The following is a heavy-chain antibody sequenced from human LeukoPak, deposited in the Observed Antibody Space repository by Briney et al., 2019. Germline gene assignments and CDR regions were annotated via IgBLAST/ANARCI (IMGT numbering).Heavy chain of an antibody. Sequence: GGSLRLSCAASGFTFSSYAMSWVRQAPGKGLEWVSAISGSGGSTYYADSVKGRFTISRDNSKNTLYLQMNSLRAEDTALYYCAKSHYDILTGAPDYWGQGTLVTVSS. J-gene: IGHJ4*02. V-gene: IGHV3-23*01. D-gene: IGHD3-9*01. CDR1: GFTFSSYA. CDR2: ISGSGGST. CDR3: AKSHYDILTGAPDY.